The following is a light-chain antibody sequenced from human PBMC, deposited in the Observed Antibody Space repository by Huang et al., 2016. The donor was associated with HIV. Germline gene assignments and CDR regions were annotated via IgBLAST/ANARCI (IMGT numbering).Light chain of an antibody. CDR3: QHYKT. CDR1: QSVGTN. V-gene: IGKV3D-15*01. Sequence: EIMMTQSPAILSVSPGEGVTLSCRTSQSVGTNLAWYQQKPGQPPRLLMYGASTRATDTPARVSGRGSGTEFTLTISNLQSEDFAVYSCQHYKTFGRGTKLEIK. CDR2: GAS. J-gene: IGKJ2*01.